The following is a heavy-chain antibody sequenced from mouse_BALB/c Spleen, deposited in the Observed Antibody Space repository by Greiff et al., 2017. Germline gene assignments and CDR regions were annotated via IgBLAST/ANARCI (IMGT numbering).Heavy chain of an antibody. CDR3: ARVSYAMDY. CDR2: ISDGGSYT. V-gene: IGHV5-4*02. Sequence: EVKLVESGGGLVKPGGSLKLSCAASGFTFSDYYMYWVRQTPEKRLEWVATISDGGSYTYYPDRVKGRFTISRDNAKNNLYLQMSSLKSEDTAMYYCARVSYAMDYWGQGTSVTVSA. CDR1: GFTFSDYY. J-gene: IGHJ4*01.